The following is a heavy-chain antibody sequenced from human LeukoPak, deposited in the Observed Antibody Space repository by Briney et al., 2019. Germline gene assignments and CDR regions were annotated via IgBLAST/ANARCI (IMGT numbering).Heavy chain of an antibody. CDR3: ARSTGSSWYWTSPYYFDY. J-gene: IGHJ4*02. D-gene: IGHD6-13*01. Sequence: GGSLRLSCAASGFTFSSYGMHWVRQATGKGLEWVSAIGTAGDTYYPGSVKGRFTISRENAKNSLYLQMNSLRAGDTAVYYCARSTGSSWYWTSPYYFDYWGQGTLVTVSS. CDR1: GFTFSSYG. CDR2: IGTAGDT. V-gene: IGHV3-13*01.